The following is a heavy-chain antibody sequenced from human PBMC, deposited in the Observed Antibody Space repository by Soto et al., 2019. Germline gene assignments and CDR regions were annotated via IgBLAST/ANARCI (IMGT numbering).Heavy chain of an antibody. Sequence: SETLSLTCTVSGGSISSYHWSWIRQPPGKGLEWIGHMYYSGSTNYNPSLKSRVTISVDMPKNQFSLKLRSVTAADTAVYYCASHEAGWYFDSWGQGTLVTVSS. CDR2: MYYSGST. V-gene: IGHV4-59*08. D-gene: IGHD6-25*01. J-gene: IGHJ4*02. CDR3: ASHEAGWYFDS. CDR1: GGSISSYH.